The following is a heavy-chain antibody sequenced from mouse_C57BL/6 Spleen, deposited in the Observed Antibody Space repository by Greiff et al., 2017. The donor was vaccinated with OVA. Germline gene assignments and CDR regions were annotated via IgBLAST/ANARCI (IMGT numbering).Heavy chain of an antibody. CDR1: GYTFTSYW. V-gene: IGHV1-50*01. J-gene: IGHJ2*01. CDR3: ARDKVTTVFDY. Sequence: QVQLQQPGAELVKPGASVKLSCKASGYTFTSYWMQWVKQRPGQGLEWIGEIDPADSYTNYNQKFKGKATLTVDTSSSTAYMQLSSLTSEDSAVYYCARDKVTTVFDYWGQGTTLTVSS. CDR2: IDPADSYT. D-gene: IGHD1-1*01.